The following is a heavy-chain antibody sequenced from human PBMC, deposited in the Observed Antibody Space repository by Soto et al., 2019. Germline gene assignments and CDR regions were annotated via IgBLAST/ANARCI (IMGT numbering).Heavy chain of an antibody. J-gene: IGHJ4*02. V-gene: IGHV3-64D*06. CDR3: VIEWGYDLWRGYAYDY. Sequence: PGGSLRLSCSASGFTFSSYVMHWVRQAPGKGLEYVSSISTDGGTTYYANSLKGRFTISRDNSKNTLYLQMRSLRPEDTAVYYCVIEWGYDLWRGYAYDYWGQGTLVTVSS. CDR1: GFTFSSYV. CDR2: ISTDGGTT. D-gene: IGHD3-3*01.